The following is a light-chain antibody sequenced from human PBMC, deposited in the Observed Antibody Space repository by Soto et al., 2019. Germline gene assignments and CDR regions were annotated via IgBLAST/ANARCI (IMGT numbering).Light chain of an antibody. J-gene: IGLJ1*01. CDR1: SSNIGAGYG. V-gene: IGLV1-40*01. CDR3: QSYDRSLSGSV. CDR2: GNS. Sequence: QSVLTQPPSVSGAPGQRVTISCTGSSSNIGAGYGVHWYQQLPGTAPKLLIYGNSNRPSGVPDRFSGSKSGTSASLAITGLQAEDEADYYCQSYDRSLSGSVFGTGTQLTVL.